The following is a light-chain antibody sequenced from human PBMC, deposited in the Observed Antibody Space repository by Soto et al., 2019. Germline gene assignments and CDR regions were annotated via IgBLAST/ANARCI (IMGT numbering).Light chain of an antibody. CDR2: GAS. V-gene: IGKV3-15*01. CDR1: QSVSSN. Sequence: EIVMTQSPATLSVSPGERATLSCRASQSVSSNLAWYQQKPGQAPRLLIYGASTRATGIPARFSGSGSGTEFTLTISSLQSEELAVYDCQQYNNWPPWTFGQGTKVEIK. CDR3: QQYNNWPPWT. J-gene: IGKJ1*01.